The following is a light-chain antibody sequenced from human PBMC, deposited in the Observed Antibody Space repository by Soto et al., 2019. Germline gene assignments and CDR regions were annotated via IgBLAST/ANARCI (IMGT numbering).Light chain of an antibody. Sequence: QPVLTQPASVSGSPAQSITISCTGTSSDVGSYNLVSWYQQHPGKAPKLMIYEGSKRPSGVSNRFSGSKSGNTASLTISGLQAEDEADYYCCSYAGSSTLVFGGGTQLTVL. CDR3: CSYAGSSTLV. J-gene: IGLJ3*02. V-gene: IGLV2-23*01. CDR1: SSDVGSYNL. CDR2: EGS.